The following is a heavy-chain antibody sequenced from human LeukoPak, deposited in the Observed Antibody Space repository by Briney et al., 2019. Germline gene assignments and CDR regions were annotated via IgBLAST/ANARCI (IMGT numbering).Heavy chain of an antibody. CDR3: ASEGSRGYSGYFDL. Sequence: GGSLRLSCAASGFTFSSYAMSWVRQAPGKGLEWVSYISSSSSYTNYADSVKGRFTISRDNAKNSLYLQMNSLRAEDTAVYYCASEGSRGYSGYFDLWGRGTLVTVSS. J-gene: IGHJ2*01. V-gene: IGHV3-11*05. CDR1: GFTFSSYA. D-gene: IGHD3-22*01. CDR2: ISSSSSYT.